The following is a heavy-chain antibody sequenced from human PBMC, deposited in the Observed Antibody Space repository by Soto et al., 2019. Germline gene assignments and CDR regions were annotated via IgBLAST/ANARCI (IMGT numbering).Heavy chain of an antibody. CDR3: AREGGQWLGEFDY. CDR1: GFTFSSYA. D-gene: IGHD6-19*01. J-gene: IGHJ4*02. CDR2: ISYDGSNK. V-gene: IGHV3-30-3*01. Sequence: GGSLRLSCAASGFTFSSYAMHWVRQAPGKGLEWVAVISYDGSNKYYADSVKGRFTISRDNSKNTLYLQMNSLRAEDTAVYYCAREGGQWLGEFDYWGQGTLVTVSS.